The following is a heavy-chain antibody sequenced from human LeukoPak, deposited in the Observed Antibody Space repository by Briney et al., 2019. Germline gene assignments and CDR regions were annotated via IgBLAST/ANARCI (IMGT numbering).Heavy chain of an antibody. Sequence: GGSLRLSCAASGFTFGTYAMHWVRHAPGKGLEWVAVMWSDGDNRYYADSVKGRFTISRDNSKNTLYLEMNSLRAEDTAVYYCVRDRCSGGSCRLFDYWGQGALVTVSS. V-gene: IGHV3-33*01. J-gene: IGHJ4*02. CDR2: MWSDGDNR. CDR1: GFTFGTYA. CDR3: VRDRCSGGSCRLFDY. D-gene: IGHD2-15*01.